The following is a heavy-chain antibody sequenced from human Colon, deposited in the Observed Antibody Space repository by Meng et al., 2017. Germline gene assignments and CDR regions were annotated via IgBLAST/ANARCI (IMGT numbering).Heavy chain of an antibody. V-gene: IGHV1-46*01. CDR3: ARERFGESPDY. CDR1: GYTFSDYH. Sequence: QVQLVQLGAEVKRPGASVKVSCKASGYTFSDYHMHWVRQAPGQGLEWMGIINPSGGGTRYAQKFQGRVTMSRDTSTSTVYMDLSSLTSDDTAVYYCARERFGESPDYWGQGTLVTVSS. CDR2: INPSGGGT. J-gene: IGHJ4*02. D-gene: IGHD3-16*01.